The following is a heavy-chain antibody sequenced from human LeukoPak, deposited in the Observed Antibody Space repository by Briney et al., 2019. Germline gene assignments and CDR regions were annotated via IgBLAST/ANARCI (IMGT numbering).Heavy chain of an antibody. V-gene: IGHV4-4*07. J-gene: IGHJ4*02. CDR2: IYTSGST. CDR1: GGSISSYY. CDR3: ARVAAVAGEYDY. Sequence: SETLSLTCTVSGGSISSYYWSWIRQPAGKGLEWIGRIYTSGSTNYNPSLESRVTMSVDTSKNQFSLKLSSVTAADTAVYYCARVAAVAGEYDYWGQGTLVTVSS. D-gene: IGHD6-13*01.